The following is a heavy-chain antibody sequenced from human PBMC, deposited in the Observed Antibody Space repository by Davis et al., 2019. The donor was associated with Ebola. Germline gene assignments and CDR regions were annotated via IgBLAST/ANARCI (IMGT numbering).Heavy chain of an antibody. CDR1: GFTVSSNY. D-gene: IGHD2-21*01. V-gene: IGHV3-48*02. J-gene: IGHJ6*04. CDR2: ISSSSLTT. Sequence: GESLKISCAASGFTVSSNYMSWVRQAPGKGLEWLSYISSSSLTTYSADSVKGRFTVSRDNAKNSLYLEMNSLRDEDTAVYYCARVYSDYYYGMDVWGKGTTVTVSS. CDR3: ARVYSDYYYGMDV.